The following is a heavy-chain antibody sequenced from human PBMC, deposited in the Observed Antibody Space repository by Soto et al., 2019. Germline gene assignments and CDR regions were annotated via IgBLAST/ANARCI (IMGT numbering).Heavy chain of an antibody. CDR2: ISYDGSNK. CDR1: GFTFSSYG. J-gene: IGHJ6*03. D-gene: IGHD6-19*01. CDR3: AKKYGSGWYVYYMDV. V-gene: IGHV3-30*18. Sequence: HPGGSLRLSCAASGFTFSSYGMHWVRQAPGKGLEWVAVISYDGSNKYYADSVKGRFTISRDNSKNTLYLQMNSLRAEDTAVYYCAKKYGSGWYVYYMDVWGKGTTVTVSS.